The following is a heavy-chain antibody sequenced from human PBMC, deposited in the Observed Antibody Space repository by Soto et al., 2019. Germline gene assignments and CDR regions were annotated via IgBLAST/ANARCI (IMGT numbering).Heavy chain of an antibody. Sequence: GSVKGYLKACGYPFTSYAMHWVRQAPGQSVQWMGWINAGNGNTKYSQKFQGRVTITRDTSASTAYMELSSLRSEATAVYYCARDIPYYDILTGYYLSYYYGMDVWGQGTTVTVS. CDR2: INAGNGNT. J-gene: IGHJ6*02. D-gene: IGHD3-9*01. CDR3: ARDIPYYDILTGYYLSYYYGMDV. V-gene: IGHV1-3*01. CDR1: GYPFTSYA.